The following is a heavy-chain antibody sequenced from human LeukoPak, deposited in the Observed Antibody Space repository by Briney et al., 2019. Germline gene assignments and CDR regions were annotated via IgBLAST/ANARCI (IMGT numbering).Heavy chain of an antibody. D-gene: IGHD1-26*01. CDR3: ARGGVGAEGYFDY. J-gene: IGHJ4*02. CDR2: IIPIFGTA. CDR1: GYTFTSYG. V-gene: IGHV1-69*13. Sequence: SVKVSCKASGYTFTSYGISWVRQAPGQGLEWMGGIIPIFGTANYAQKFQGRVTITADESTSTAYMELSSLRSEDTAVYYCARGGVGAEGYFDYWGQGTLVTVSS.